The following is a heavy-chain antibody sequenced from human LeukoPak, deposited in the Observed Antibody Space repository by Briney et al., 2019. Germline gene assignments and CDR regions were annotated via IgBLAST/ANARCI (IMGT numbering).Heavy chain of an antibody. CDR2: INPNSGDT. CDR3: AGIPTAYYYYYMDV. V-gene: IGHV1-2*02. D-gene: IGHD1-14*01. J-gene: IGHJ6*03. Sequence: ASVKVSCKASGYTFTGYYLHWVRQAPRQGLEWMGWINPNSGDTNYAQKFQGRVTMTRDTSISTAYMELSRLRSDDTAVYYCAGIPTAYYYYYMDVWGKGTTVTVSS. CDR1: GYTFTGYY.